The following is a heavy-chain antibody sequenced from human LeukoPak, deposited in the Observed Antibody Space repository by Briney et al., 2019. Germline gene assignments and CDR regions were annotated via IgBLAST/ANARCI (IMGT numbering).Heavy chain of an antibody. D-gene: IGHD2-2*01. CDR1: GYTFTGYY. V-gene: IGHV1-2*02. Sequence: GASVKVSCKASGYTFTGYYMHWVRQAPGQGLEWMGWINPNSGGTNYAQKFQGRVTMTRDTSISTAYMELSRLRSDDTAVYYCARVPKYCSSTSSCWFDPWGQGTLVTVSS. CDR2: INPNSGGT. CDR3: ARVPKYCSSTSSCWFDP. J-gene: IGHJ5*02.